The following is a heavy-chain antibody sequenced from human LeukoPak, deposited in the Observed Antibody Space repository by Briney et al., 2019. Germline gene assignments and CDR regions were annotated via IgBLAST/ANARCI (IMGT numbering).Heavy chain of an antibody. CDR1: GFTFSSYA. CDR2: ISWNSGSI. J-gene: IGHJ6*02. D-gene: IGHD1-26*01. Sequence: GGSLRLSCAASGFTFSSYAMSWVRQAPGKGLEWVSGISWNSGSIGYADSVKGRFTISRDNAKNSLYLQMNSLRAEDTALYYCAKDPSFDYYYGMDVWGQGTTVTVSS. CDR3: AKDPSFDYYYGMDV. V-gene: IGHV3-9*01.